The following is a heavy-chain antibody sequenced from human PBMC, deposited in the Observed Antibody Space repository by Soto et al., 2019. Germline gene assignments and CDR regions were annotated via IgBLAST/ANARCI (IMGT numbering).Heavy chain of an antibody. J-gene: IGHJ3*02. CDR1: GFTFSSYG. V-gene: IGHV3-33*01. Sequence: QVQLVESGGGVVQPGRSLRLSCAASGFTFSSYGMHWVRQAPGKGLEWVAVIWYDGSNKYYADSVKGRFTISRDNSKNTLYLQMNSLRAEDTAVYYCARGEGAFDIWGQGTMVTVSS. CDR3: ARGEGAFDI. CDR2: IWYDGSNK.